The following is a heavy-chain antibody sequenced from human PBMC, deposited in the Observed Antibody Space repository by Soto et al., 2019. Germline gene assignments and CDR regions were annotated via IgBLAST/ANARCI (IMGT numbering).Heavy chain of an antibody. J-gene: IGHJ6*02. Sequence: ASVKVSCKASGYTFTSYDINWVRQATGQGLEWMGWMNPNSGNTGFAQKFQGRLTMTGDTSIDTAYMDLTSLTSEDTAVYYCAITPGWFAGMAVWGQGTTVTVSS. CDR1: GYTFTSYD. CDR3: AITPGWFAGMAV. CDR2: MNPNSGNT. V-gene: IGHV1-8*01. D-gene: IGHD6-19*01.